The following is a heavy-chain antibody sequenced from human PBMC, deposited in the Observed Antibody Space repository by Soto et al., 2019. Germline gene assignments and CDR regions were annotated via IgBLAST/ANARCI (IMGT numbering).Heavy chain of an antibody. Sequence: PSETLSLTCTVSGGSISSYYWSWIRQPPGKGLEWIGYIYYSGSTNYNPSLKSRVTISVDTSKNQFSLKLSSVTAADTAVYYCARYSSSSFLIDYWGRGTLVTVSS. CDR1: GGSISSYY. CDR3: ARYSSSSFLIDY. CDR2: IYYSGST. D-gene: IGHD6-6*01. V-gene: IGHV4-59*12. J-gene: IGHJ4*02.